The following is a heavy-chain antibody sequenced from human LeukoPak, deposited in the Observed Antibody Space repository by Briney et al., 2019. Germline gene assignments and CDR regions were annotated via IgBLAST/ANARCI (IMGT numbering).Heavy chain of an antibody. CDR2: ISTTSNYI. CDR1: GLTFSDYT. Sequence: GGSLRLSCAASGLTFSDYTMNWVRQAPGKGLEWVSSISTTSNYIYYVDSVKGRFTVSRDNAKNTLYLQMNSLRAEDTAVYYCATNKMGYDSYDYHFDSWGQGTLVTVSS. J-gene: IGHJ4*02. D-gene: IGHD5-12*01. V-gene: IGHV3-21*01. CDR3: ATNKMGYDSYDYHFDS.